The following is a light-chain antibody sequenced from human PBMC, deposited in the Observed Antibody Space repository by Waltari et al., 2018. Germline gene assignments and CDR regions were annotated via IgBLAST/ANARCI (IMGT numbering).Light chain of an antibody. J-gene: IGKJ1*01. CDR3: QKYNSAPRT. CDR1: QGISNY. V-gene: IGKV1-27*01. Sequence: DIQITQSPSSLSASVGDGVTITCRASQGISNYSAWYQQKPGKVPKLLIYAASTLQSGVPSRFSGSGSGTDFTLTISSLQPEDVATYYCQKYNSAPRTFGQGTKVEIK. CDR2: AAS.